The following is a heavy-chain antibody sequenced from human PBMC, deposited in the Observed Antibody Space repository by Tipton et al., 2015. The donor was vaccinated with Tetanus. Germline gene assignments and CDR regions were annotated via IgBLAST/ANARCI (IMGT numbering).Heavy chain of an antibody. CDR2: FSIAASSA. J-gene: IGHJ3*01. D-gene: IGHD3-16*01. CDR1: GFTFSRNA. Sequence: SLRLSCAASGFTFSRNAMSWVRQAPGKGLEWVSTFSIAASSAYYADSVKGRFSISRDISKNTLFLQMNSRRADDTAVYYCAKGSGGSKRDAFDFWGQGTLVPVSS. CDR3: AKGSGGSKRDAFDF. V-gene: IGHV3-23*01.